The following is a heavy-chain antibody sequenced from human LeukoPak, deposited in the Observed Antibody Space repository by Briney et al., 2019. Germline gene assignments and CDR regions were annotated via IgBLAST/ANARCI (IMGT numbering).Heavy chain of an antibody. CDR1: GFTVSSNY. V-gene: IGHV3-66*01. CDR2: IYSGGST. Sequence: GGSLRLSCAASGFTVSSNYMSWVRQAPGKGLEWVSVIYSGGSTYYADSVKGRFTISRDNSKNTLYLQMNSLRAEDTAVYYCASSGARYYDSSGYYCWGQGTLVTVSS. J-gene: IGHJ4*02. D-gene: IGHD3-22*01. CDR3: ASSGARYYDSSGYYC.